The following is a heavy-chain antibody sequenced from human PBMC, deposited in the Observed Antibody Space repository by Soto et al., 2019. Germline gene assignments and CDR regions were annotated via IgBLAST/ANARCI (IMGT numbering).Heavy chain of an antibody. J-gene: IGHJ4*02. CDR3: GRDGGYQRFDY. D-gene: IGHD2-2*01. CDR2: INPSGGNI. Sequence: QVQLVQSGAEVKKPGASVKVSCKASGYTFTTYYIHWVRQAPGQGLEWMGIINPSGGNINYAQKFQGRLTMTRDTSTSTVYMELSSLRSEDTAVYYCGRDGGYQRFDYWGQGALVTVSP. V-gene: IGHV1-46*03. CDR1: GYTFTTYY.